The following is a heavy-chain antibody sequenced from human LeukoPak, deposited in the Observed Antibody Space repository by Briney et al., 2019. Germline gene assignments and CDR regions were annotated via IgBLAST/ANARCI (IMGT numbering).Heavy chain of an antibody. Sequence: ASVKVSCKASGYTFTSYGISWVRQAPGQGLEWMGWINPNSGGTNYAQKFQGRVTMTRDTSISTAYMELSRLRSDDTAVYYCAREVAAGTNWFDPWGQGTLVTVSS. J-gene: IGHJ5*02. CDR3: AREVAAGTNWFDP. CDR2: INPNSGGT. CDR1: GYTFTSYG. V-gene: IGHV1-2*02. D-gene: IGHD6-13*01.